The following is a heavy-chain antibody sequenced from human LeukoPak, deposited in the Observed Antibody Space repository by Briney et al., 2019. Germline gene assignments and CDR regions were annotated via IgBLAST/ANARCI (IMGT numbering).Heavy chain of an antibody. Sequence: SETLSLTCTVSGGSISSYYWSWIGQPPGKGLEWIGYIYYSGSTNYNPSLKSRVTISVDTSKKQFSLKLSSVTAADTAVYYCASSSRHYYDSSGYFDYWGQGTLVTVSS. CDR1: GGSISSYY. J-gene: IGHJ4*02. V-gene: IGHV4-59*01. CDR3: ASSSRHYYDSSGYFDY. CDR2: IYYSGST. D-gene: IGHD3-22*01.